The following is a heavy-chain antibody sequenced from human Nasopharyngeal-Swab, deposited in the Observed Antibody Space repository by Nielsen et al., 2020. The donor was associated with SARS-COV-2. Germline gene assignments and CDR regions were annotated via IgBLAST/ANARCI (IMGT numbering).Heavy chain of an antibody. V-gene: IGHV3-23*03. Sequence: GESLKISCTASGFTFGDYAMSWVRQAPGKGLEWVSVIHTDLNNTYYVDSVKGRFTISRDNSKKTLFLQMNSLRVEDTAVYYCAKVRSWRLDAFDFWGQGTLVTVSS. J-gene: IGHJ4*02. CDR1: GFTFGDYA. CDR3: AKVRSWRLDAFDF. D-gene: IGHD6-13*01. CDR2: IHTDLNNT.